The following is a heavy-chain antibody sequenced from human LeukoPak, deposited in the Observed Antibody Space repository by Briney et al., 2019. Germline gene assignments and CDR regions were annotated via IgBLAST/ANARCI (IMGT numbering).Heavy chain of an antibody. D-gene: IGHD2-2*02. CDR2: ISPSGART. V-gene: IGHV3-23*01. J-gene: IGHJ6*04. CDR3: AREYCSSNSCYKDVDV. Sequence: GGSLRLSCAASGFTFTTYAMSWVRQAPGKGLEWVSSISPSGARTYYADSVKGRFTISRDNSKNTLYLQMNSLRPEDTAVYYCAREYCSSNSCYKDVDVWGKGTTVTVSS. CDR1: GFTFTTYA.